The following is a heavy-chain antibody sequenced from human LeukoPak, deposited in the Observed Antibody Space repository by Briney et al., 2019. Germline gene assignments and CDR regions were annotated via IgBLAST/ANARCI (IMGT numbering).Heavy chain of an antibody. V-gene: IGHV4-34*01. Sequence: PSETLSLTCAVYGGSFSGYYWSWIRQPPGKGLEWIGEINHSGSTNHTPSLKSRVTISVDTSKNQFSLKLSSVTAADTAVYYCARGGYYGDYLFDYWGQGTLVTVSS. J-gene: IGHJ4*02. CDR2: INHSGST. CDR3: ARGGYYGDYLFDY. CDR1: GGSFSGYY. D-gene: IGHD4-17*01.